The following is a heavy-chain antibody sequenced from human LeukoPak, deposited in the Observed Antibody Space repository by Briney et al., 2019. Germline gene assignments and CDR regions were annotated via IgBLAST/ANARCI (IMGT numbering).Heavy chain of an antibody. CDR3: ARVGYSSSCYAAPGAFDI. J-gene: IGHJ3*02. D-gene: IGHD6-13*01. V-gene: IGHV4-59*01. Sequence: SETLSLTCTVYGGAISSYYWSWIRQPPGKGLEWIGYIYYSGGTNYNPSLKSRVTISVDTSKNQFSLKLSSVTAADTAVYYTARVGYSSSCYAAPGAFDIWGQGTMVTVSS. CDR2: IYYSGGT. CDR1: GGAISSYY.